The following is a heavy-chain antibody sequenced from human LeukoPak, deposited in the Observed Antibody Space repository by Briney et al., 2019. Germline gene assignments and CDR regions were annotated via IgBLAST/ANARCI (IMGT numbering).Heavy chain of an antibody. D-gene: IGHD1-7*01. CDR2: IYYSGST. Sequence: SQTLSLTCTVSGGSISSGDYYWSWIRQPPGKGLEWIGYIYYSGSTYYNPSLKSRVTISVDTSKNQFSLKLSSVTAADTAVYYCARDVRNWNYGRFAPWGQGTLVTVSS. CDR1: GGSISSGDYY. V-gene: IGHV4-30-4*08. CDR3: ARDVRNWNYGRFAP. J-gene: IGHJ5*02.